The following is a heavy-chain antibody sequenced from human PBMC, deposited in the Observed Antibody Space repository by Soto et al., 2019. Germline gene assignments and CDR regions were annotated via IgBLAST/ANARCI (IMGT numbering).Heavy chain of an antibody. CDR1: GFTFSSYW. J-gene: IGHJ1*01. V-gene: IGHV3-74*01. CDR2: ISSDASIT. CDR3: ARLPNKSPQN. Sequence: EVQLVESGGGLVEPGGSLRLSCAASGFTFSSYWMHWVRQAPGKGLVWVSSISSDASITSYADPVKGRFTISRDNAKNTLYLQMNSVRAEDTAVYYCARLPNKSPQNWGQGTLVIVSP.